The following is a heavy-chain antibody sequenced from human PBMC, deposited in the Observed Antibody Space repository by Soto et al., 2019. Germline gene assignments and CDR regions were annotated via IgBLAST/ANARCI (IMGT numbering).Heavy chain of an antibody. CDR3: VRDGSKTLRDCFDP. Sequence: SETLSLTCSVSGGSMSKFYWSWIRKAAGKGLEWMGRVYATGTSDYNPSLRSRIAMSVDISKKTFSLRLRSVTAADTGVYYCVRDGSKTLRDCFDPWGQGILVTVPQ. D-gene: IGHD4-17*01. CDR1: GGSMSKFY. V-gene: IGHV4-4*07. J-gene: IGHJ5*02. CDR2: VYATGTS.